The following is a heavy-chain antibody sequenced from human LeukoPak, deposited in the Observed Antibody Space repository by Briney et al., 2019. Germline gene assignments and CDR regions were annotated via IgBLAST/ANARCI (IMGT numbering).Heavy chain of an antibody. J-gene: IGHJ6*03. D-gene: IGHD5-12*01. Sequence: ASVKVSCKASGYTFTSYGISWVRQAPGQGLEWMGWISAYNGNTNYAQKLQGRVTITTDTSTSTAYMELRSLRSDDTAVYYCARDRSGYDSDYYYYYMDVWGKGTTVTVSS. CDR3: ARDRSGYDSDYYYYYMDV. V-gene: IGHV1-18*01. CDR2: ISAYNGNT. CDR1: GYTFTSYG.